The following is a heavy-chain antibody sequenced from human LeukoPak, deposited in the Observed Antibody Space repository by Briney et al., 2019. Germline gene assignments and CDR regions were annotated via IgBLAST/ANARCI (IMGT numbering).Heavy chain of an antibody. Sequence: EASVKVSCKASGYTFTSYGISWVRQAPGQGLEWMGWISAYNGNTNYAQKLQGRVTMTTDTSTSTAYMELRSLRSDDTAVYYCARSVLGSGSYHHSYYYYMDVWGKGTTVTVSS. V-gene: IGHV1-18*01. CDR1: GYTFTSYG. J-gene: IGHJ6*03. D-gene: IGHD3-10*02. CDR2: ISAYNGNT. CDR3: ARSVLGSGSYHHSYYYYMDV.